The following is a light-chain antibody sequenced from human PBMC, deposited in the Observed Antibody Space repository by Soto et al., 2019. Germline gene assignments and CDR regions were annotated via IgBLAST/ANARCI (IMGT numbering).Light chain of an antibody. CDR3: CSNAGSYPSV. CDR2: DVD. Sequence: QSVLTQPRSVSGPPGQSVTISCTGTSSDVGGYNYVSWYQHHTGKAPKLMIYDVDKRPSGVPGRFSGSKSGNTASLTISGLQAEDEADYYCCSNAGSYPSVFGTGTKVTVL. CDR1: SSDVGGYNY. V-gene: IGLV2-11*01. J-gene: IGLJ1*01.